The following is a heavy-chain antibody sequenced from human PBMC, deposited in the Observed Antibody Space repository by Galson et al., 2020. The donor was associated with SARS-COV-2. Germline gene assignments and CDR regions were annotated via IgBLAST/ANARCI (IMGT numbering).Heavy chain of an antibody. Sequence: ETSETLSLTCTVSGGSISGGGYYWSWIRQHPGKGLEWIGYIYYTGSAYYNSSLQSRVAISVNTSKNKFSLKLNSMTAADTAVYYCARGGSSLADGMDVWGHGTTVTVSS. V-gene: IGHV4-31*03. J-gene: IGHJ6*02. CDR2: IYYTGSA. CDR3: ARGGSSLADGMDV. D-gene: IGHD1-26*01. CDR1: GGSISGGGYY.